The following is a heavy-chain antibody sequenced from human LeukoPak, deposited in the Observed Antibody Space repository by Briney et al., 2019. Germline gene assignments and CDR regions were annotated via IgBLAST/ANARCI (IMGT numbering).Heavy chain of an antibody. Sequence: AASVKVSCKASGYTFTTYAMNWVRQAPGQGLEWMGWLNTNTGNPTYAQGFTGRFVFSLDTSANTAYLQISSLKAEDTGVYYCARTYYDSSGSYSLDHWGQGTLVTVSS. CDR2: LNTNTGNP. CDR1: GYTFTTYA. V-gene: IGHV7-4-1*02. CDR3: ARTYYDSSGSYSLDH. D-gene: IGHD3-10*01. J-gene: IGHJ4*02.